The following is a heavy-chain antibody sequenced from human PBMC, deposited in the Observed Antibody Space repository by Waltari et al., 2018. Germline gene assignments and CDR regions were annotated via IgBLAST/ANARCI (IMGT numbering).Heavy chain of an antibody. Sequence: QVQLQESGPGLVKPSETLSLTFAVSGYSIRSGYYLGWIRQPPGKGLEWIGSIYHSGSTYYNPSLKSRVTISVDTSKNQFALKLSSVTAADTAVYYCARLSKVNGMDVWGQGTTVTVSS. J-gene: IGHJ6*02. V-gene: IGHV4-38-2*01. CDR1: GYSIRSGYY. D-gene: IGHD3-22*01. CDR3: ARLSKVNGMDV. CDR2: IYHSGST.